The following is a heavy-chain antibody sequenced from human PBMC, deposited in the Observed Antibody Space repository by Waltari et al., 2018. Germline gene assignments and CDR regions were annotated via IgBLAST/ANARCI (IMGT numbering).Heavy chain of an antibody. D-gene: IGHD2-15*01. Sequence: QVHLVESGGGVVQPGRSLRLSCAASAFHFSSYGMHWVRQAPGQGLEWVAVISYDGSNKYYADSVKGRVTISRDNSKNTLYLQMNSLRAEDTAVYYCAKAGYCSGGSCYWDYYYYYMDVWGKGTTVTVAS. CDR2: ISYDGSNK. J-gene: IGHJ6*03. CDR1: AFHFSSYG. V-gene: IGHV3-30*18. CDR3: AKAGYCSGGSCYWDYYYYYMDV.